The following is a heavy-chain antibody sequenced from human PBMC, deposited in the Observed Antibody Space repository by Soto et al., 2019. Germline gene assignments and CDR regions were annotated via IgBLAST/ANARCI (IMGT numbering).Heavy chain of an antibody. J-gene: IGHJ6*03. Sequence: GGSLRLSCAASGFTFSSYGMHWVRQAPGKGLEWVAVIWYDGSNKYYADSVKGRFTISRDNSKNTLYLQMNSLRAEDTAVYYCARDPDEGPLYYYYYMDVWGKGTTVTVSS. V-gene: IGHV3-33*01. CDR1: GFTFSSYG. CDR2: IWYDGSNK. CDR3: ARDPDEGPLYYYYYMDV.